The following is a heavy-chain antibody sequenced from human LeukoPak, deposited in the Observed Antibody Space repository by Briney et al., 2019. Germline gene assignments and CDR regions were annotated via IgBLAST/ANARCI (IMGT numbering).Heavy chain of an antibody. CDR2: ISGSGGST. D-gene: IGHD2-2*01. V-gene: IGHV3-23*01. CDR3: AKQMLGVPAAPDAFDI. Sequence: GGSLRLSCAASGFTFSSYAMSWVRQAPGKGLEWVSAISGSGGSTYYADSVKGRFTISRDNSKNTLYLQMNSLRAEDTAVYYCAKQMLGVPAAPDAFDIWGQGTMVTVSS. J-gene: IGHJ3*02. CDR1: GFTFSSYA.